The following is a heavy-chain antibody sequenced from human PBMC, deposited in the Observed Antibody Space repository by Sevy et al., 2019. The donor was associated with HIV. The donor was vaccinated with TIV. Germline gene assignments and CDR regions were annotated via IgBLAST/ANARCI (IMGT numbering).Heavy chain of an antibody. V-gene: IGHV3-9*01. Sequence: GGSLRLSCKASGFTFDEHAMHWVRQAPGKGLEWVSSIRWNGGSGEYADSVQGRFTISRDNTKSSLSLQMNSLRPEDTAVYYCAKSKVGSVYRYYGMDVWAQGTTVTVSS. D-gene: IGHD6-25*01. J-gene: IGHJ6*02. CDR2: IRWNGGSG. CDR3: AKSKVGSVYRYYGMDV. CDR1: GFTFDEHA.